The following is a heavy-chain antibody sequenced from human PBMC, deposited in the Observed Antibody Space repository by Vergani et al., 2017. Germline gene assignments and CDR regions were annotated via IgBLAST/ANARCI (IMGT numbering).Heavy chain of an antibody. V-gene: IGHV1-69*01. J-gene: IGHJ4*02. Sequence: QVQLVQSGAEVKKPGSSVKVSCKASGGTFSSYAISWVLQAPGQGLEWMGGIIPIFGTANYAQKFQGRVTITADESTSTAYMELSSLRSEDTAVYSCASGYSYGFRRNSGFDYWGQGTLVTVSS. CDR2: IIPIFGTA. CDR3: ASGYSYGFRRNSGFDY. D-gene: IGHD5-18*01. CDR1: GGTFSSYA.